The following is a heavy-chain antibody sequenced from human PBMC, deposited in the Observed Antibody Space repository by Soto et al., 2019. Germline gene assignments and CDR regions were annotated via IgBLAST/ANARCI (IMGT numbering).Heavy chain of an antibody. CDR1: GYTFTSYA. CDR2: ISAYNGNT. Sequence: ASVKVSCKASGYTFTSYAMHWVRQAPGQRLEWMGWISAYNGNTNYAQKLQGRVTMTTDTSTSTAYMELRSLRSDDTAVYYCARDGYYDSSGYTTAYYYYGMDVWGQGTTVTVSS. D-gene: IGHD3-22*01. V-gene: IGHV1-18*01. CDR3: ARDGYYDSSGYTTAYYYYGMDV. J-gene: IGHJ6*02.